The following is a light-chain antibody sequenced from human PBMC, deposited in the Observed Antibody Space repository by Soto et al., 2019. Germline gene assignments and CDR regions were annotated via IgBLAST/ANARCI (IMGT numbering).Light chain of an antibody. CDR1: QTITGY. CDR3: QQSHGIPYT. CDR2: AAS. J-gene: IGKJ2*01. V-gene: IGKV1-39*01. Sequence: DIQMTQSPSSLSASVGDRVTITCRASQTITGYLNWYQQRPGKAPKLLIYAASSLQSGVPSRFSGSGSGTDFTLTINSLQPEDFATYYCQQSHGIPYTLGQGTKLEIK.